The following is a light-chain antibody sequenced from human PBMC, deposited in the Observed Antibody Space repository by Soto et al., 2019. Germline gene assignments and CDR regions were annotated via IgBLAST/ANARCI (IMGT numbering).Light chain of an antibody. CDR1: QSVSSSY. CDR2: GAS. CDR3: QPPPHSPHFFT. J-gene: IGKJ2*01. Sequence: EIVLTQSPGTLSLSPGERATLSCRASQSVSSSYLVWYQQKRGQAPRLLISGASSRATGIPDRFSGSGSGPGLTLTISTLELEDFPVYYCQPPPHSPHFFTFGQGTRLEIK. V-gene: IGKV3-20*01.